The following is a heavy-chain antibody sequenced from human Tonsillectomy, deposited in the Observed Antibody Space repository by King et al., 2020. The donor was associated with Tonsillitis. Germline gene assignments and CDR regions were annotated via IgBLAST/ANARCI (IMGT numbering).Heavy chain of an antibody. V-gene: IGHV1-2*02. Sequence: VQLVESGAEVKKPGASVKVSCKASGYTFTGYYMHWVRQAPGQGLEWMGWINPNSGGTNYAQKFQGRVTMTRDTSISTAYMELSRLRSDDTAVYYCARSYCSSTSCYPFDYWGQGTLVTVSS. J-gene: IGHJ4*02. CDR2: INPNSGGT. CDR1: GYTFTGYY. CDR3: ARSYCSSTSCYPFDY. D-gene: IGHD2-2*01.